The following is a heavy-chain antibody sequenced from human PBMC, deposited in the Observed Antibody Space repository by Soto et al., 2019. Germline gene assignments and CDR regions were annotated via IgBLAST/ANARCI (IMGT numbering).Heavy chain of an antibody. CDR2: INHSGST. Sequence: SETLSLTCAVYGGSFSGYYWSWIRQPPGKGLEWIGEINHSGSTNYNPSLKSRVTISVDTAKNQFSLKLSSVTAADTAVYYCARGLYCSSTSCYLEDTRGYYMDVWGKGTTVTVSS. V-gene: IGHV4-34*01. CDR3: ARGLYCSSTSCYLEDTRGYYMDV. CDR1: GGSFSGYY. J-gene: IGHJ6*03. D-gene: IGHD2-2*01.